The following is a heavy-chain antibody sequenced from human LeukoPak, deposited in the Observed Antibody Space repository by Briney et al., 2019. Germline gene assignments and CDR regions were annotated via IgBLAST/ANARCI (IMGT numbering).Heavy chain of an antibody. J-gene: IGHJ4*02. D-gene: IGHD3-10*01. CDR3: ARYLWFGELFDY. CDR1: GFTFSDYH. CDR2: ISSSGSTI. Sequence: GGSLRLSCAASGFTFSDYHMSWIRQAPGKGLEWVSYISSSGSTIYYADSVKGRFTISRDNAKNSLYLQMNSLRAEDTAVYYCARYLWFGELFDYWGQGTLVTVSS. V-gene: IGHV3-11*01.